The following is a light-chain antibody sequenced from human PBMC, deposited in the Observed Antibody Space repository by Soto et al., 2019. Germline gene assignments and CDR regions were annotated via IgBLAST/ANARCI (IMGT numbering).Light chain of an antibody. J-gene: IGKJ2*01. CDR2: AAS. CDR3: QQANIFPYT. CDR1: QDIRSW. V-gene: IGKV1-12*01. Sequence: DIQMTQSPSSVSASVGNRVTITCRASQDIRSWLAWYQQKPGKAPKLLIFAASSLQSGVPSRFSGSGSGTDFILTISSLQPEDFATYYCQQANIFPYTFGQGAKLEIK.